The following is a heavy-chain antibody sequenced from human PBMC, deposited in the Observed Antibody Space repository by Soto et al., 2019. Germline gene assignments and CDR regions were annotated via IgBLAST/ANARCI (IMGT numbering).Heavy chain of an antibody. CDR1: GGSISSGGYY. CDR2: IYYSGST. CDR3: ARVVGYYYGSGSYSWFEP. V-gene: IGHV4-31*03. Sequence: PSETLSLTCTVSGGSISSGGYYWSWIRQHPGKGLEWIGYIYYSGSTYYNPSLKSRVTISVDTSKNQFSLKLSSVTAADTAVYYCARVVGYYYGSGSYSWFEPWGQGTLVTVSS. J-gene: IGHJ5*02. D-gene: IGHD3-10*01.